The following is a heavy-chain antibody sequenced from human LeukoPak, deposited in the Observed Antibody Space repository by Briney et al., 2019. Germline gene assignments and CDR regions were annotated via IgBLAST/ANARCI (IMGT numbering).Heavy chain of an antibody. D-gene: IGHD5-12*01. CDR1: GFTVSSNY. Sequence: GGSLRLSCATSGFTVSSNYMNWVRQPPGKGLEWVSVIYSGGSTYYADSVKGRFTSSRDNSKNTVYLQMNSLRAEDTAVYYCARLSDYDLGFDYWGQGTLVTVSS. V-gene: IGHV3-53*01. CDR3: ARLSDYDLGFDY. CDR2: IYSGGST. J-gene: IGHJ4*02.